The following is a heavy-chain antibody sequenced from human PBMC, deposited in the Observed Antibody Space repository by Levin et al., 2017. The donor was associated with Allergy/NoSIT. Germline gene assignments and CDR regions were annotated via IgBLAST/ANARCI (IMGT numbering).Heavy chain of an antibody. V-gene: IGHV3-7*03. CDR1: GFSFTNYW. J-gene: IGHJ6*03. D-gene: IGHD3-3*01. Sequence: PGGSLRLSCALSGFSFTNYWMRWIRQAPGKGLEWVASVSQDGNEKYYVDSVKGRFTISRDNAKNSLYLQMNSLRAEDTAVYYCARAITVSGAVAYMDVWGKGTTVTVSS. CDR3: ARAITVSGAVAYMDV. CDR2: VSQDGNEK.